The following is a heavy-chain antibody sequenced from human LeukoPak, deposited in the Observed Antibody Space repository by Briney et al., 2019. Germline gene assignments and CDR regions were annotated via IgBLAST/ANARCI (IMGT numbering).Heavy chain of an antibody. CDR3: ATMGLYSGSYYGFYFDY. CDR2: ISSSGSTI. V-gene: IGHV3-48*03. J-gene: IGHJ4*02. D-gene: IGHD1-26*01. CDR1: GFTFSSYE. Sequence: GGSLRLSCAASGFTFSSYEMNWVRQAPGKGLEWVSYISSSGSTIYYADSVKGRFTISRDNAKNSLYLQMNSLRAEDTAVYYCATMGLYSGSYYGFYFDYWGQGTLVTVSS.